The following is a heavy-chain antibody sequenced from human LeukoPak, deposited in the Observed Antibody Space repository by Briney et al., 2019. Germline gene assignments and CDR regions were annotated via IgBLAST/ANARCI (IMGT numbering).Heavy chain of an antibody. D-gene: IGHD2-2*01. CDR3: WVPATAGEADY. J-gene: IGHJ4*01. CDR2: INSDGSST. V-gene: IGHV3-74*01. CDR1: GFTFSGYW. Sequence: GGSLRLSCAASGFTFSGYWMHWVRQAPGKGLVWVSRINSDGSSTSYADSVRGRFTISRDNTKNTLSLQMTSLRAEDTAVYYCWVPATAGEADYWGHGTRVTVSS.